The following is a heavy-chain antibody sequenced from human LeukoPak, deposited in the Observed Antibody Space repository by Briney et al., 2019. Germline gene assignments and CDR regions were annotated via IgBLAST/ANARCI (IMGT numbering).Heavy chain of an antibody. CDR1: GFTFSSYA. J-gene: IGHJ4*02. Sequence: GGSLRLSCAASGFTFSSYAMSGLRQSPGEALEGVSAISGSGCSTFYADSVKGRFTISRDNSKNTLYLQMNSLRAEDTAVYYCAKRGNRGVFDYWGQGTLVTVSS. D-gene: IGHD3-10*01. CDR3: AKRGNRGVFDY. V-gene: IGHV3-23*01. CDR2: ISGSGCST.